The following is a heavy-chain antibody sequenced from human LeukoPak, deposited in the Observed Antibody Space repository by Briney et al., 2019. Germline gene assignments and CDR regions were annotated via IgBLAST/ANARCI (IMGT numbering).Heavy chain of an antibody. CDR1: GFTFRSYS. V-gene: IGHV3-48*04. CDR2: ISGSSSTI. Sequence: GGSLRLSCAASGFTFRSYSMNWVRQAPGKGLEWVSYISGSSSTIYYADSVKGRFTISRGNAKNSLYLQMNSLRAEDTAVYYCARDRGDYDFWSGYYTGFDYWGQGTLVTVSS. CDR3: ARDRGDYDFWSGYYTGFDY. J-gene: IGHJ4*02. D-gene: IGHD3-3*01.